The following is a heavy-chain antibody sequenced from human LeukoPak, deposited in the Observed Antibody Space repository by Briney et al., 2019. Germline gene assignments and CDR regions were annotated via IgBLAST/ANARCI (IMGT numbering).Heavy chain of an antibody. V-gene: IGHV4-4*02. CDR2: IYHSGST. Sequence: PSGTLSLTCAVSGGSISSSNWWSWVRQPPGKGLEWIGEIYHSGSTNYNPSLKSRVTISVDKSKNQFSLKLSSVTAADTAVYYCARDRHYYDSSGYFPYYYGMDVWGQGTTVTVSS. CDR1: GGSISSSNW. CDR3: ARDRHYYDSSGYFPYYYGMDV. D-gene: IGHD3-22*01. J-gene: IGHJ6*02.